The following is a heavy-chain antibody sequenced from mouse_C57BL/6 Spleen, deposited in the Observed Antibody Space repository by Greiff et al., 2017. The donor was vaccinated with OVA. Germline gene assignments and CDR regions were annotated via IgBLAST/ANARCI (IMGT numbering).Heavy chain of an antibody. CDR3: ARSDDYVHFDY. CDR2: IDPSDSYT. Sequence: VQLQQPGAELVMPGASVKLSCKASGYTFTSYWMHWVKQRPGQGLEWIGEIDPSDSYTNYNQKFKGKSTLTVDKSSSTAYMQLSSLTSEDSAVYYCARSDDYVHFDYWGQGTTLTVSS. D-gene: IGHD2-4*01. V-gene: IGHV1-69*01. J-gene: IGHJ2*01. CDR1: GYTFTSYW.